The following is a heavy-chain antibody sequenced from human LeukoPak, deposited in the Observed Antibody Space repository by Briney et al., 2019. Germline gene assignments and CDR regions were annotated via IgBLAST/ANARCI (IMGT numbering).Heavy chain of an antibody. V-gene: IGHV3-33*01. D-gene: IGHD1-14*01. CDR2: IWYDGSQR. Sequence: LGGSLRLSCVASGFIFSTYGLHWVRQSPGRGLEWVAVIWYDGSQRYYADSVKGRFTISRDDSQNTIYLQMDSLRAEDTAVYYCATSSPRNYFDHWGQGTLVTVSS. CDR1: GFIFSTYG. CDR3: ATSSPRNYFDH. J-gene: IGHJ4*02.